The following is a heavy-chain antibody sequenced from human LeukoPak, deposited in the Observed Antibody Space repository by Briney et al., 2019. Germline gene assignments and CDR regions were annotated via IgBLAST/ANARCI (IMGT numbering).Heavy chain of an antibody. CDR1: EFTFSSYS. CDR2: ITNSGNPK. V-gene: IGHV3-48*01. J-gene: IGHJ4*02. D-gene: IGHD3-22*01. CDR3: ARIRSSGYLTFDY. Sequence: GSLRLSCAASEFTFSSYSMNWVRQAPGKGLEWVSYITNSGNPKSYADSVKGRFTISRDNTKNSLYLQMNGLRAEDTAVYYCARIRSSGYLTFDYWGQGILVTVSS.